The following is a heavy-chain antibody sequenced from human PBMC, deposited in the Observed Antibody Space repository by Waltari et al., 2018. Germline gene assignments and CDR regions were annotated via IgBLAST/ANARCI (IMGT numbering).Heavy chain of an antibody. CDR2: VKSKADGGTV. D-gene: IGHD3-10*01. CDR3: TTENLNYYGAGTYFDY. CDR1: ALHSGSPC. Sequence: EVELVESGVGLVRRGGPLRLSGPAPALHSGSPCTSLVRPARGKGVEWVARVKSKADGGTVDYAVYVKGRFTVSRDDSKNTFSLEMNNLKSEDTGLYYCTTENLNYYGAGTYFDYWGQGTLVTVSS. J-gene: IGHJ4*02. V-gene: IGHV3-15*01.